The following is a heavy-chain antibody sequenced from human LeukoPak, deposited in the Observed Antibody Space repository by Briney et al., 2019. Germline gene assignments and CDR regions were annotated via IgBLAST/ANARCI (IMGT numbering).Heavy chain of an antibody. J-gene: IGHJ5*02. D-gene: IGHD3-10*02. V-gene: IGHV1-2*02. CDR2: ISPNSGGT. CDR3: AAVRGDALP. CDR1: GYTFTSYR. Sequence: ASVKVSCKASGYTFTSYRISWVRQAPGQGLEWMGWISPNSGGTKSAENFQGRVTMTRDTSISTAYMELSSLTSDDTAVYYCAAVRGDALPWGQGTLVTVSS.